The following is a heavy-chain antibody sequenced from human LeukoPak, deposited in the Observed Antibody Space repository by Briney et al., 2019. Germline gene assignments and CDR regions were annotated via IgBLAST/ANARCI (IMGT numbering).Heavy chain of an antibody. V-gene: IGHV4-59*01. Sequence: PSETLSLTCTVSGGSISGYYWSWIRQPPGKGLEWIGYIYYSGSTNYNPSLKSRVTISVDTSKNQSSLKLSSVTAADTAVYYCAREDYGGKAARAFDIWGQGTTVTVSS. CDR3: AREDYGGKAARAFDI. CDR1: GGSISGYY. J-gene: IGHJ3*02. D-gene: IGHD4-23*01. CDR2: IYYSGST.